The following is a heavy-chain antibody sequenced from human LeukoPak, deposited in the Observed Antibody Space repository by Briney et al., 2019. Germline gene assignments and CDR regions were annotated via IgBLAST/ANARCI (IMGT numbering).Heavy chain of an antibody. CDR2: IYYSGST. V-gene: IGHV4-30-4*01. J-gene: IGHJ4*02. CDR1: GGSISSGDYY. CDR3: AREVVVVPAAHLDY. Sequence: SPTLSLTCTVSGGSISSGDYYWSWIRQPPGKGLEWIGYIYYSGSTYYNPSLKSRVTISVDTSKNQFSLKLSSATAADTAVYYCAREVVVVPAAHLDYWGQGTLVTVSS. D-gene: IGHD2-2*01.